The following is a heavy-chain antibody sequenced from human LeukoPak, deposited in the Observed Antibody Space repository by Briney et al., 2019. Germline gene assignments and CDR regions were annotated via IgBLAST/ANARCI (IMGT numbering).Heavy chain of an antibody. J-gene: IGHJ4*02. CDR3: AGESGTTLDY. Sequence: GGSLRPSCAASGFTFSSYSMNWVRQAPGKGLEWVSSISSSGSYINYADSVKGRFTISRDNAKNSLYLQMDSLRAEDTAVYYCAGESGTTLDYWGQGTLVTVSS. CDR1: GFTFSSYS. CDR2: ISSSGSYI. D-gene: IGHD1-1*01. V-gene: IGHV3-21*01.